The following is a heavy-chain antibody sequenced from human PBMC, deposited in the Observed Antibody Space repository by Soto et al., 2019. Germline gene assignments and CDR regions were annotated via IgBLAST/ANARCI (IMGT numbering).Heavy chain of an antibody. CDR3: ARVPISDIVVVPAAMPFDY. CDR1: GYTFTSYY. V-gene: IGHV1-46*03. Sequence: ASVKVSCKASGYTFTSYYMHWVRQAPGQGLDWMGIINPSGGSTSYAQKFQGRVTMTRDTSTSTVYMELSSLRSEDTAVYYCARVPISDIVVVPAAMPFDYWGQGTLVTVSS. CDR2: INPSGGST. J-gene: IGHJ4*02. D-gene: IGHD2-2*01.